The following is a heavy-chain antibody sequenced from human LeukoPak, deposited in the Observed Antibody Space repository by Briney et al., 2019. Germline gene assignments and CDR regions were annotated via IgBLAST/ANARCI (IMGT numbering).Heavy chain of an antibody. J-gene: IGHJ4*02. V-gene: IGHV3-7*01. CDR2: IKLDGSEK. CDR3: ARARRYGLDY. Sequence: PGGSLRLSCAASGYTFSSYWMSWVRHAPGKGLEWGAHIKLDGSEKYYVDSVKGRVTISRDNAKNSLYLQMNSLRAEDTAVYYCARARRYGLDYWGQGTLVTVSS. D-gene: IGHD3-9*01. CDR1: GYTFSSYW.